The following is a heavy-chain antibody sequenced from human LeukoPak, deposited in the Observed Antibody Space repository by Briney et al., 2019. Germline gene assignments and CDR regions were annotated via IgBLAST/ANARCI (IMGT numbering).Heavy chain of an antibody. J-gene: IGHJ5*02. V-gene: IGHV4-39*01. CDR2: IYYSGST. CDR3: ARPPTIFGVAPGGFDP. Sequence: SETLSLTCTVSGGSISSSSYYWGWIRQPPGKGLEWIGSIYYSGSTYYNPPLKSRVTISVDTSKNQFSLKLSSVTAADTAVYYCARPPTIFGVAPGGFDPWGQGTLVTVSS. CDR1: GGSISSSSYY. D-gene: IGHD3-3*01.